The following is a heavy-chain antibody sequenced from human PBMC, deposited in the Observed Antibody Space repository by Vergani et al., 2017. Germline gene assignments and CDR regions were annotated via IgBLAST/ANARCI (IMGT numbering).Heavy chain of an antibody. Sequence: EVQLVESGGGLVKPGGSLRLSCAASGFTFSSYAMSWVRQAPGKGLEWVSAISGSGGSTYYADSVKGRFTISRDNSKNTLYLQMNSLRAEDTAVYYCAKEFMYYDSSGYCPCFDYWGQGTLVTVSS. D-gene: IGHD3-22*01. V-gene: IGHV3-23*04. CDR3: AKEFMYYDSSGYCPCFDY. CDR1: GFTFSSYA. CDR2: ISGSGGST. J-gene: IGHJ4*02.